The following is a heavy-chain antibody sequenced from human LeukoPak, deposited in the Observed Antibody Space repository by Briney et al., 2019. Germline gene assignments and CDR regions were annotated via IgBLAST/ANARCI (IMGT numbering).Heavy chain of an antibody. Sequence: GGSLRLSCAASGFSLSTFWMHWVRQAPGKGLAWVSRIDYDGITTTYADSVKGRFTISRDNAKNTLYLQMNSLRAEDAAVYYCTHLGWFDPWGQGTLVTVSS. V-gene: IGHV3-74*01. CDR1: GFSLSTFW. CDR3: THLGWFDP. CDR2: IDYDGITT. J-gene: IGHJ5*02.